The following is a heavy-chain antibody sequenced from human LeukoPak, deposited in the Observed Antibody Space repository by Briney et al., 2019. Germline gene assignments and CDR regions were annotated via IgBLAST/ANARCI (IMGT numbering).Heavy chain of an antibody. V-gene: IGHV1-69*04. Sequence: ASVKVSCKASGGTFSSHAFSWVRQAPGQGLEWMGRIIPILGIANYAQKFQGRVTITADKSTSTAYMELSSLRSEDTAVYYCARDLPLGGYSYGIPDYWGQGTLVTDSS. CDR3: ARDLPLGGYSYGIPDY. J-gene: IGHJ4*02. CDR2: IIPILGIA. D-gene: IGHD5-18*01. CDR1: GGTFSSHA.